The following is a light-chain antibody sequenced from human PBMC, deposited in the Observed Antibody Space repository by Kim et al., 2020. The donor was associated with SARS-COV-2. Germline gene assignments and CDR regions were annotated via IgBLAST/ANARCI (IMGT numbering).Light chain of an antibody. CDR1: SSNIGAGYG. CDR3: QSYDRSLSGKV. CDR2: DNS. J-gene: IGLJ1*01. Sequence: RGTISCIGSSSNIGAGYGIHWYQQLPATAPKLLIYDNSNRPSGVPDRFSGSKSGTSASLAITGLQAEDEADYYCQSYDRSLSGKVFGTGTKVTVL. V-gene: IGLV1-40*01.